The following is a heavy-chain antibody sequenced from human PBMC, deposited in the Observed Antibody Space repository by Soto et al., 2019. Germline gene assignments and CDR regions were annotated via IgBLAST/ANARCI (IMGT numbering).Heavy chain of an antibody. V-gene: IGHV1-18*01. CDR3: ARDRGVAPPVAGNTHYYYYMDV. CDR2: ISAYNGDT. J-gene: IGHJ6*03. D-gene: IGHD6-19*01. Sequence: QDQLVQSGGEVKKPGASVKVSCKASGYSFTNYGITWVRQAPGQGFEWMGWISAYNGDTNYAQKLQGRVTMTTDASTSPAYLELRSLRSDDTAVYYCARDRGVAPPVAGNTHYYYYMDVWGKGTTVTVSS. CDR1: GYSFTNYG.